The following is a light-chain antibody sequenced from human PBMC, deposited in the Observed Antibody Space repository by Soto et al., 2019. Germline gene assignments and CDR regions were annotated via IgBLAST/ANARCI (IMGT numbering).Light chain of an antibody. J-gene: IGKJ2*01. V-gene: IGKV4-1*01. CDR1: QSVLYSSNNKNY. Sequence: DIEMTQSPDSLAVSLGERATINCKSSQSVLYSSNNKNYFAWYQQKPGQPPKLLISWASNRESGVPDRFGGSGSGTDFTLTISSLQAEDVAVYYCQQYYGTPYTFGQGTKLELK. CDR2: WAS. CDR3: QQYYGTPYT.